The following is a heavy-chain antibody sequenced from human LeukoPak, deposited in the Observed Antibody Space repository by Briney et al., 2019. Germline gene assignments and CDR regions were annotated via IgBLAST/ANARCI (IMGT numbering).Heavy chain of an antibody. D-gene: IGHD6-13*01. Sequence: GGSLRLSCAASGFTFSRYWMHWVRHAPGKGLVWVSRINSDGRSTNYADSVKGRFSIFRDNAENTLHLQMNSLRVEDTAVYYCAEEFVAAPIDYWGQGSLVTVSS. CDR2: INSDGRST. J-gene: IGHJ4*02. CDR1: GFTFSRYW. V-gene: IGHV3-74*01. CDR3: AEEFVAAPIDY.